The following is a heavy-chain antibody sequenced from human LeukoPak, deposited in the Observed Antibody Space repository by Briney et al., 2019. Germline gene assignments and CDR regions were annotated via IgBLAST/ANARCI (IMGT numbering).Heavy chain of an antibody. CDR3: TTAVSGYSSSWYGGVDY. CDR1: GFTFSNAW. D-gene: IGHD6-13*01. J-gene: IGHJ4*02. CDR2: IKSKTDGGTT. Sequence: PGGFLRLSCAASGFTFSNAWMSWVRQAPGKGLEWVGRIKSKTDGGTTDYAAPVKGRFTISRDDSKNTLYLQMNSLKTEDTAVYYCTTAVSGYSSSWYGGVDYWGQGTLVTVSS. V-gene: IGHV3-15*01.